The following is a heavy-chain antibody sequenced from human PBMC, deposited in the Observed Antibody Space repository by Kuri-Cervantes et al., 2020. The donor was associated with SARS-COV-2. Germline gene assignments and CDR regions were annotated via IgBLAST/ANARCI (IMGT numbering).Heavy chain of an antibody. D-gene: IGHD3-3*01. V-gene: IGHV3-23*01. Sequence: LSLTCAASGFTFSSCAMSWVRQAPGKGLEWVSTISGSAGSTYSADSVKGRFTISRDNSKNTLYLQMNSLRAEDTAVYYCAKGASNYYTLGWFDSWGQGTLVTVSS. CDR2: ISGSAGST. CDR1: GFTFSSCA. CDR3: AKGASNYYTLGWFDS. J-gene: IGHJ5*01.